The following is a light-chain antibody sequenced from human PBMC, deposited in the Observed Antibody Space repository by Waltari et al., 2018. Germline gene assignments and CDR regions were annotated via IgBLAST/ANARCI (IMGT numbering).Light chain of an antibody. V-gene: IGLV4-69*01. CDR2: VTSDGSH. J-gene: IGLJ3*02. CDR3: QTGGHGTWV. CDR1: SGLSSNV. Sequence: QLVLTQSPSASASLGASVKLTCTLSSGLSSNVIAWLQQQPEKGPRYLMKVTSDGSHSKGDVIPDRFSGSSSGAERYLTSASLQSEDEADYYCQTGGHGTWVFGGGTKLTVL.